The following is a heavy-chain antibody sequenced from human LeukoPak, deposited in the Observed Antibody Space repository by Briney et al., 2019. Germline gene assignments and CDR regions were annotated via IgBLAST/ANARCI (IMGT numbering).Heavy chain of an antibody. CDR3: ARDRGYAMDV. CDR1: GLSISDNY. V-gene: IGHV3-53*01. Sequence: QPGGSLRLSCAASGLSISDNYMSWVRQAPGKGLEWVSIIHSGGNIYYADSVKGRFTISRDNSQNTLYLQMNCLRAEDTAVYYCARDRGYAMDVWGQGTTVTVSS. D-gene: IGHD1-1*01. J-gene: IGHJ6*02. CDR2: IHSGGNI.